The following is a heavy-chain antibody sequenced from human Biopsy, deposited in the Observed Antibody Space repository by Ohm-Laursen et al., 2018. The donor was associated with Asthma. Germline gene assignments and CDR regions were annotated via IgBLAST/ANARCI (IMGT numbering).Heavy chain of an antibody. V-gene: IGHV3-30*18. CDR1: GFSFSNYG. J-gene: IGHJ4*02. CDR2: ISFDGTNR. D-gene: IGHD1-26*01. Sequence: SLRLSCSASGFSFSNYGMHWVRQAPGEGLDWVAVISFDGTNRNYTDSVKGRFTISRDNSRNALHLEMNSLRAEDTAVYFCAKEVFPGWELRRGPDSWGQGTLVTVSS. CDR3: AKEVFPGWELRRGPDS.